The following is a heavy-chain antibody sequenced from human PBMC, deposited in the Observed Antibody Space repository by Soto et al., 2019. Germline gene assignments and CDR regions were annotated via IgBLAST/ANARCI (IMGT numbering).Heavy chain of an antibody. V-gene: IGHV4-59*08. CDR2: IYYSGST. CDR1: GGSISSYY. J-gene: IGHJ6*03. Sequence: SETLSLTCTVSGGSISSYYWSWIRQPPGKGLEWIGCIYYSGSTNYNPSLKSRVTVSVDTSKNQFSLKLSSVTAADTAVYYCARHFGYYYYMDVWGKGTTVTVSS. CDR3: ARHFGYYYYMDV. D-gene: IGHD3-10*01.